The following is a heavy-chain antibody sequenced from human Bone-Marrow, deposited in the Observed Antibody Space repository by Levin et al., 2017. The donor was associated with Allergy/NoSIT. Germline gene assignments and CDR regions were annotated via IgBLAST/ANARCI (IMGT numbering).Heavy chain of an antibody. Sequence: GESLKISCAASGFTFSSYAMHWVRQAPGKGLEWVAVISYDGSNKYYADSVKGRFTISRDNSKNTLYLQMNSLRAEDTAVYYCARDRPDTAMATGFDYWGQGTLVTVSS. V-gene: IGHV3-30-3*01. D-gene: IGHD5-18*01. CDR3: ARDRPDTAMATGFDY. J-gene: IGHJ4*02. CDR2: ISYDGSNK. CDR1: GFTFSSYA.